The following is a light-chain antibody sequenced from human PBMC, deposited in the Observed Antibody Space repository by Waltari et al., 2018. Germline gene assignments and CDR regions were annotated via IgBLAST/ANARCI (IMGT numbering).Light chain of an antibody. V-gene: IGKV1-33*01. CDR2: DAS. Sequence: DIQMTKSPSSLSASVGDRVTITSQASQDISKDLNWYQQKPGKAPKLLIYDASNLETGVPARFSGSGSGTDVTFTISSLQPEDIATYYCQQYDNLPPLTFGGGTKVEIK. CDR3: QQYDNLPPLT. CDR1: QDISKD. J-gene: IGKJ4*01.